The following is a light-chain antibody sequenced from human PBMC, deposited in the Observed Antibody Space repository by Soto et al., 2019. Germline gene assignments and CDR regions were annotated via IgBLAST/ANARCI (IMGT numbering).Light chain of an antibody. V-gene: IGLV3-21*02. Sequence: SYELTQPPSVSVAPGQTARITCGGNNIGSTSVHWYQQRPGQAPVLVVYDDNDRPSGIPERFSGSNSENTATLIITRVEAGDEADYYCQVWNITTGHYVFGTGTKVTVL. CDR3: QVWNITTGHYV. J-gene: IGLJ1*01. CDR2: DDN. CDR1: NIGSTS.